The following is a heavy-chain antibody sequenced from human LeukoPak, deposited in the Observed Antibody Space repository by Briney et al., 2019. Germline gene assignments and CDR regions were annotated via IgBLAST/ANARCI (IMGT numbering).Heavy chain of an antibody. CDR2: TYYRSKWYN. J-gene: IGHJ5*02. CDR1: GDSASSNSAA. Sequence: SQTLSLTCAISGDSASSNSAAWNWIRQSPSRGLEWLGRTYYRSKWYNDYAVSVKSRITINPDTSKNQFSLQLNSVTPEDTAVYYCARAPEYSSPEGGNWFDPWGQGTLVTVSS. D-gene: IGHD6-6*01. V-gene: IGHV6-1*01. CDR3: ARAPEYSSPEGGNWFDP.